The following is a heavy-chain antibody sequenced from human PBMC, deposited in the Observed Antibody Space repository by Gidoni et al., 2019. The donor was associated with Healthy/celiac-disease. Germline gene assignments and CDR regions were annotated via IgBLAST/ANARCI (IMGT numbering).Heavy chain of an antibody. CDR1: GFTFSSYS. V-gene: IGHV3-23*01. CDR2: ISGSGGST. CDR3: AKRGARIVATPSSYFDY. J-gene: IGHJ4*02. Sequence: EVQLLESGGGLVQPGGSLRLSCASSGFTFSSYSMSWVRQAPGKGLEWVSAISGSGGSTYYADSVKGRFTISRDNSKNTLYLQMNSLRAEDTAVYYCAKRGARIVATPSSYFDYWGQGTLVTVSS. D-gene: IGHD5-12*01.